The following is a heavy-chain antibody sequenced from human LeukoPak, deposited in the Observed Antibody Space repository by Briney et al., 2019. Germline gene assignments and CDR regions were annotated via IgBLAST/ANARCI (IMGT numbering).Heavy chain of an antibody. CDR3: ARDLIGGVTLEPCYFDF. CDR1: GFTFIGYP. Sequence: GGSLRLSCAASGFTFIGYPMHWVRQAPGKGLEWVAVISYDGRNKYYADSVKGRFTISRDNSKKILYLQMNSLRPEDTAVYFCARDLIGGVTLEPCYFDFWGQGTLVSVSS. V-gene: IGHV3-30*04. CDR2: ISYDGRNK. D-gene: IGHD3-16*01. J-gene: IGHJ4*02.